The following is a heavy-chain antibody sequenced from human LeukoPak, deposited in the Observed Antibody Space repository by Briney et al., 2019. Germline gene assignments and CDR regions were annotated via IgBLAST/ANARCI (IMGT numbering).Heavy chain of an antibody. CDR2: INHSGST. J-gene: IGHJ3*02. V-gene: IGHV4-34*01. CDR1: GGSFSGYY. D-gene: IGHD4-17*01. Sequence: SSETLSLTCAVYGGSFSGYYWSWIRQPPGKGLEWIGEINHSGSTNYNPSLKSRVTISVDTSKNQFSLKLSSVTAADTAVYYCARWATVTPDAFDIWGQGTMVTVSS. CDR3: ARWATVTPDAFDI.